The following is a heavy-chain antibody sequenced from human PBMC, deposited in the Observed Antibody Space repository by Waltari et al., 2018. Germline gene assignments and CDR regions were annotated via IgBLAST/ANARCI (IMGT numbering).Heavy chain of an antibody. CDR3: TRDTGD. J-gene: IGHJ4*02. D-gene: IGHD7-27*01. CDR2: ANSGGST. Sequence: EVQLVESGGGLVQPGGSLRLSCAPSGFTVSNNYITWVSQAPGEGLEGDAIANSGGSTNYAYSVKGRFTITRDSSRNTLYLQMNRLTVDDTAIYYCTRDTGDWGQGTLVTVSS. CDR1: GFTVSNNY. V-gene: IGHV3-66*02.